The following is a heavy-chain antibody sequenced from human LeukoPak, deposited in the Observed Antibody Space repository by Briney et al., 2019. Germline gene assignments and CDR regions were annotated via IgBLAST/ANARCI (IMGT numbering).Heavy chain of an antibody. V-gene: IGHV4-34*01. Sequence: SETLSLTCAVYGGSFSGYYWSWIRQPPEKGLEWIGYIYHSGSTYYNPSLKSRVTISVDRSKNQFSLKLSSVTAADTAVYYCARNYGSGSWFDYWGQGTLVTVSS. D-gene: IGHD3-10*01. CDR2: IYHSGST. CDR1: GGSFSGYY. J-gene: IGHJ4*02. CDR3: ARNYGSGSWFDY.